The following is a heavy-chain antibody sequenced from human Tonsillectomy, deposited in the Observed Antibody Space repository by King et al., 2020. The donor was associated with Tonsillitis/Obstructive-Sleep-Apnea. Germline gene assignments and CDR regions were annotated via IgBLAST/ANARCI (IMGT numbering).Heavy chain of an antibody. Sequence: QLVQSGAEVKKPGESLKISCMGSGYSFTSYWIGWVRQMPGKGLEWMGLTFPRDSYTRYSPSFQGQVTSSADPSISTAFLQWSSLKASDTARYFCARAPGNSGYDYNYFDYWGQGTLVTVSS. CDR1: GYSFTSYW. V-gene: IGHV5-51*01. J-gene: IGHJ4*02. CDR3: ARAPGNSGYDYNYFDY. D-gene: IGHD5-12*01. CDR2: TFPRDSYT.